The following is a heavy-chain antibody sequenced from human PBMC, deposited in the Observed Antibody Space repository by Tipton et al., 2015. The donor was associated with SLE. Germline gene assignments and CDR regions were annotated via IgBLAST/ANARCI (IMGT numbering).Heavy chain of an antibody. V-gene: IGHV4-59*01. CDR2: IYYSGST. CDR1: GGSISSYY. J-gene: IGHJ4*02. D-gene: IGHD6-19*01. Sequence: TLSLTCTVSGGSISSYYWSWIRQPPGKGLEWIGYIYYSGSTNYNPSLKSRVTISVDTSKNQFSLKLSSVTAADTAVYYCARRNSGWFPLAYWGQGTLVTVSS. CDR3: ARRNSGWFPLAY.